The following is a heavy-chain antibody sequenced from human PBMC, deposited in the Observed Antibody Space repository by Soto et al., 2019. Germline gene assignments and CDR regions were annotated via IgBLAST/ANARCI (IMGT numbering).Heavy chain of an antibody. J-gene: IGHJ6*02. V-gene: IGHV3-30-3*01. CDR3: ARDSLNSYGYYGMDV. CDR1: GFTFSSYA. D-gene: IGHD5-18*01. CDR2: ISYDGSNK. Sequence: QVQLVESGGGVVQPGRSLRLSCAASGFTFSSYAMHWVRQAPGKGLEWVAVISYDGSNKYYADSVKGRFTISRDNSKNTLYLQMNSLRAEDTAVYYCARDSLNSYGYYGMDVWGQGTTVTVSS.